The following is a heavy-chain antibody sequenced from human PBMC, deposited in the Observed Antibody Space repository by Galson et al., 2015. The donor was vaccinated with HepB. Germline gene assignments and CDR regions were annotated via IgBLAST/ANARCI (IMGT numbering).Heavy chain of an antibody. CDR2: IYYSGST. D-gene: IGHD6-19*01. V-gene: IGHV4-59*01. J-gene: IGHJ6*02. CDR3: ASQYSSGWYYGMDV. Sequence: LSLTCTVSGGSISSYYWSWIRQPPGKGLEWIGYIYYSGSTNYNPSLKSRVTISVDTSKDQFSLKLSSVTAADTAVYYCASQYSSGWYYGMDVWGQGTTVTVSS. CDR1: GGSISSYY.